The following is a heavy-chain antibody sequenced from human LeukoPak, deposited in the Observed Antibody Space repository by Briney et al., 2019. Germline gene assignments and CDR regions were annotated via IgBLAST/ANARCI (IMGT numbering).Heavy chain of an antibody. CDR1: GGSMSDYY. V-gene: IGHV4-59*01. Sequence: TSETLSLTCTVSGGSMSDYYWSWIRQPPGKGLEWIGYIYYTGSTNYNPSLKSRVTISIDTSKNQFSLKLSSVTAADTALYYCARDYSMTHAFDIWGQGTLVTVSS. CDR3: ARDYSMTHAFDI. CDR2: IYYTGST. D-gene: IGHD1-26*01. J-gene: IGHJ3*02.